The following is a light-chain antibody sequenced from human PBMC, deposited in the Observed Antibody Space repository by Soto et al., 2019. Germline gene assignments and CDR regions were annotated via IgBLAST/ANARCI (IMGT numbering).Light chain of an antibody. J-gene: IGKJ1*01. CDR2: AVS. V-gene: IGKV1-17*01. CDR3: LQHNSYPWT. CDR1: QGISNE. Sequence: DIQMTQSPASLPASVGDRVTITCRASQGISNELAWYQQKPGKAPKRLIYAVSSLQTGVPSRFSGSGSGEEFTLTTSSLPPEDFATYYCLQHNSYPWTFGQGTKLEIK.